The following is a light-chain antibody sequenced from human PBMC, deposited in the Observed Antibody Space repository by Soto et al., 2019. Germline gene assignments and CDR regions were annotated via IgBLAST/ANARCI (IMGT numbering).Light chain of an antibody. V-gene: IGKV3-15*01. J-gene: IGKJ1*01. CDR2: GAS. CDR1: QSVGSH. Sequence: EIVMTQSPATLSVSPGERATPSCRASQSVGSHLAWYQQKPGQAPRLFIYGASTRATGVPARFSGSGSGTEFTLTISNLQSEDFAVYHCQQYDKWPRTFGQGTKVDIK. CDR3: QQYDKWPRT.